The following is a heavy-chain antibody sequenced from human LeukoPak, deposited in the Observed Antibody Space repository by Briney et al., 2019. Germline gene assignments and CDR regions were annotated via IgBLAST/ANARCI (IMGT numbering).Heavy chain of an antibody. J-gene: IGHJ6*03. CDR2: ISGSGGST. CDR1: GFTFSSYA. Sequence: PAGSLRLSCAASGFTFSSYAKSWVRQAPGKGLEWISAISGSGGSTYYADSAKGRFTISRDNSKNTLYLQMNSLRAEDTAVYYSARCGYGGSYWARNYNSYYYMDVWGKGTTVTVSS. CDR3: ARCGYGGSYWARNYNSYYYMDV. D-gene: IGHD1-26*01. V-gene: IGHV3-23*01.